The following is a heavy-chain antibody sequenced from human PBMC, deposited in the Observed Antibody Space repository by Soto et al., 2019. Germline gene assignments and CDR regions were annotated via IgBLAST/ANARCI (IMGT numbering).Heavy chain of an antibody. CDR3: AKQRADFGSGSDTYYLDS. CDR1: GVTFSTYA. CDR2: LTGSGGTT. J-gene: IGHJ4*02. V-gene: IGHV3-23*01. Sequence: GGSLRLSCIASGVTFSTYAMSWVRQAPGKGLEWVSGLTGSGGTTFYADSVKGRFTISRDNSNNTLYLEMSSLRAEDTAVYYCAKQRADFGSGSDTYYLDSWGQGT. D-gene: IGHD3-10*01.